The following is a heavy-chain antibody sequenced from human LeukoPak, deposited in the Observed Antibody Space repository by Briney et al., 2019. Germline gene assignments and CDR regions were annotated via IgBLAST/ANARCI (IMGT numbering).Heavy chain of an antibody. CDR2: IRFDGSNK. J-gene: IGHJ4*02. CDR1: GFTFSSYA. V-gene: IGHV3-30*02. Sequence: GGSLRLSCAASGFTFSSYAMSWVRQAPGKGLEWVTFIRFDGSNKYYADSVKGRFTISRDNSKNTLFLQMSSLRPEDTAVYYCARQIGVSIDYWGQGTLVTVSS. CDR3: ARQIGVSIDY. D-gene: IGHD5/OR15-5a*01.